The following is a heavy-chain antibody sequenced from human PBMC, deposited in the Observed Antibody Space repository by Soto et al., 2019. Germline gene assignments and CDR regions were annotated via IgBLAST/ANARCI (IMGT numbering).Heavy chain of an antibody. D-gene: IGHD3-22*01. CDR3: ARSYYGSSGFSNDAFDI. CDR1: GYTFTGYY. CDR2: INPNSGGT. V-gene: IGHV1-2*04. J-gene: IGHJ3*02. Sequence: QVQLVQSGAEVKKPGASVKVSCKASGYTFTGYYMHWVRQAPGQGLEWMGWINPNSGGTNYAQKFQGWVTMTRDTSISTAYMERSRLRSDDTAVYYCARSYYGSSGFSNDAFDIWGQGTMVTVSS.